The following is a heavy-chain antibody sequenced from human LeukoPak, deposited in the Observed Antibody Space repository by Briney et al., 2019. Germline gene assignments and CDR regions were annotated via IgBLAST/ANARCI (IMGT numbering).Heavy chain of an antibody. V-gene: IGHV1-2*02. Sequence: GASVKVSCKASGGTFSSYAISWVRQAPGQGLEWMGWINPNSGGTNYAQKFQGRVTMTRDTSISTAYMELSRLRSDDTAVYYCARDSTYYDSSGYYQGTFDYWGQGTLVTVSS. CDR3: ARDSTYYDSSGYYQGTFDY. CDR1: GGTFSSYA. CDR2: INPNSGGT. D-gene: IGHD3-22*01. J-gene: IGHJ4*02.